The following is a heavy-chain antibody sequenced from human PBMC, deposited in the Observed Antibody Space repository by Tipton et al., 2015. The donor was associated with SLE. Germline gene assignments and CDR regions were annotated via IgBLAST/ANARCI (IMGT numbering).Heavy chain of an antibody. CDR1: GFTFSIYA. J-gene: IGHJ4*02. CDR2: ISYDGSNK. V-gene: IGHV3-30*04. Sequence: SLRLPCAASGFTFSIYAMHWVRQAPGKGLEWVAVISYDGSNKYYADSVKGRFTISRDNSKNTLYLQMNSLRAEDTAVYYCASSLLFSFDYWGQGALVTVSS. D-gene: IGHD2-21*01. CDR3: ASSLLFSFDY.